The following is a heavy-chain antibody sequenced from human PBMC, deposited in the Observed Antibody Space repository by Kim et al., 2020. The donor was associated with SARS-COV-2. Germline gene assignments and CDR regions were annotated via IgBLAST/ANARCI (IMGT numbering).Heavy chain of an antibody. D-gene: IGHD1-1*01. CDR3: AKDRVTGTRGVGYFDY. J-gene: IGHJ4*02. Sequence: VKGRFTISRDSSKNTLNLQMNSLRAEDTAVYYCAKDRVTGTRGVGYFDYWGQGTLVTVSS. V-gene: IGHV3-30*02.